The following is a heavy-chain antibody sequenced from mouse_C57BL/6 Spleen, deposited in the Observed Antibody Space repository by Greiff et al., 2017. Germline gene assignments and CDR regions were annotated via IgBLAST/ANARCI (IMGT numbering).Heavy chain of an antibody. CDR1: GYTFTSYW. CDR2: IHPNSGST. V-gene: IGHV1-64*01. D-gene: IGHD1-1*01. CDR3: ARGGLDYYYFDY. Sequence: QVQLQQPGAELVKPGASVKLSCKASGYTFTSYWMHWVKQRPGQGLEWIGMIHPNSGSTNYNEKFKSKATLTVDKSSSTAYMQLSSLTSEDSAVYYCARGGLDYYYFDYWGQGTTLTVSS. J-gene: IGHJ2*01.